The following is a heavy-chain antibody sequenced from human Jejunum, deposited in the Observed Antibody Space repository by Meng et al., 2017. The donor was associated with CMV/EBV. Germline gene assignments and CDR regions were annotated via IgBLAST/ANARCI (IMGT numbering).Heavy chain of an antibody. CDR1: GISFSNSG. CDR3: VKDKGRTALDY. V-gene: IGHV3-30*02. J-gene: IGHJ4*02. D-gene: IGHD3-10*01. CDR2: IRNDGSEI. Sequence: QVSLGESGGGVGQPGGSLRLSCVTSGISFSNSGMHWVRQAPGKGLEWVVFIRNDGSEIYYVDSVKGRFTISRDNSKNTVYLQMDSLRVEDTGIYYCVKDKGRTALDYWGQGSLVTVSS.